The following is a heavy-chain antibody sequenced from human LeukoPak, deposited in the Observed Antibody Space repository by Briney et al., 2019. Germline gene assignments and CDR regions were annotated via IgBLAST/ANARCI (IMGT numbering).Heavy chain of an antibody. D-gene: IGHD6-19*01. Sequence: GRFLRLSCAASGFTFSSHAMQWVRQAPGKGLEWVAVISYDRSNKYYADSVKGRFTISRDNSKNTLYLQMNSLRAEDTAMYYCARGGIYSSGWYVAFDHWGQGTLVTVSS. J-gene: IGHJ4*02. CDR3: ARGGIYSSGWYVAFDH. CDR1: GFTFSSHA. CDR2: ISYDRSNK. V-gene: IGHV3-30-3*01.